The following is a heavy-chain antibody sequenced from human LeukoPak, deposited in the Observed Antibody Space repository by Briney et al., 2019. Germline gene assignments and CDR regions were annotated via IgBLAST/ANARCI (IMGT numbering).Heavy chain of an antibody. D-gene: IGHD3-10*01. V-gene: IGHV3-23*01. CDR2: ISGSGGST. CDR3: AKAPRITKNYYYTTTWTS. CDR1: GFTFSNYA. Sequence: GGSLRLSCAASGFTFSNYAMSWVRQAPGKRLEWVSAISGSGGSTNYVDSVKGRFTISRDNSKNTLYLQMNSLRGEDTALYYCAKAPRITKNYYYTTTWTSGAKGPRSPSP. J-gene: IGHJ6*03.